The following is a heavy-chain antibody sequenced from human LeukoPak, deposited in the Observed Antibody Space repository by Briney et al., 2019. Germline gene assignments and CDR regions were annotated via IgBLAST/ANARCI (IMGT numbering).Heavy chain of an antibody. D-gene: IGHD3-22*01. V-gene: IGHV3-53*01. CDR3: ARTHSSGYYFDY. CDR1: GFTVSSNY. CDR2: IYSSGST. Sequence: RTGGSLRLSCAASGFTVSSNYISWVRQAPGKGLEWVSVIYSSGSTYYADSVKGRFTISRDNSKNALYLQLNNLRVEDTAVYHCARTHSSGYYFDYWGQGTLVTVSP. J-gene: IGHJ4*02.